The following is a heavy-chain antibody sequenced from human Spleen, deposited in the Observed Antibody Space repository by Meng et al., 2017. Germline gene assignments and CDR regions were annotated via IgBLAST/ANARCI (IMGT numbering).Heavy chain of an antibody. CDR2: IQFSGRT. V-gene: IGHV4-30-4*01. J-gene: IGHJ5*02. CDR3: ARVNSDCGGVMCYKGWFDP. D-gene: IGHD2-21*01. Sequence: QVQLQESGPGLVKPSQTLSLTFTVFGCSISGGDYYWSWIRQPPGKGLEWIGYIQFSGRTYYNPSLNSRITISVDMSRNQFSLRLTSVTSADMAVYYCARVNSDCGGVMCYKGWFDPWGQGTLVTVSS. CDR1: GCSISGGDYY.